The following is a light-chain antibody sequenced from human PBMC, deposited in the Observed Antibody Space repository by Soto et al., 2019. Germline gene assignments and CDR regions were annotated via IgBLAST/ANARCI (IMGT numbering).Light chain of an antibody. CDR2: GAS. Sequence: EILMTRSPATLSVLAGKRDTLSCRASQIVSSNLAWYQQKPGQAPRPLIYGASTRATGIQARFSGSGSGTEFTLTISSLQSEDFAVYYCQQYNNWPRTLGHGTKVDIK. J-gene: IGKJ1*01. CDR1: QIVSSN. CDR3: QQYNNWPRT. V-gene: IGKV3-15*01.